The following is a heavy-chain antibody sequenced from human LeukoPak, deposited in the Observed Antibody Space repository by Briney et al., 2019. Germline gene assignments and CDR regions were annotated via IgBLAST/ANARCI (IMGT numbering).Heavy chain of an antibody. Sequence: GGSLRLSCAASGFTFSSYSMNWVRQAPGKGLEWVSSISGSGSYIYFADSLKGRFTVSRDSAKSSLYLQMSGLRAEDTAVYYCARDNYFDSSGYYQWGQGTLVTVSS. CDR2: ISGSGSYI. CDR3: ARDNYFDSSGYYQ. CDR1: GFTFSSYS. V-gene: IGHV3-21*01. D-gene: IGHD3-22*01. J-gene: IGHJ4*02.